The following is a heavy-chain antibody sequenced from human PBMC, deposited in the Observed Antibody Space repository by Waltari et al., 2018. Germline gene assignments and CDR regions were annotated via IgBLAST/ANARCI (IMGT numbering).Heavy chain of an antibody. D-gene: IGHD1-26*01. Sequence: QVQLVESGGGVVQPGRSLRLPWAASGFNFSSYGMHWVRQAPGKGLEWVAVIWYDGSNKYYADSVKGRFTISRDNSKNTLYLQMNSLRAEDTAVYYCAWGATTGFTYSVWQTPLDVWGKGPRSPSPQ. J-gene: IGHJ6*01. V-gene: IGHV3-33*01. CDR2: IWYDGSNK. CDR1: GFNFSSYG. CDR3: AWGATTGFTYSVWQTPLDV.